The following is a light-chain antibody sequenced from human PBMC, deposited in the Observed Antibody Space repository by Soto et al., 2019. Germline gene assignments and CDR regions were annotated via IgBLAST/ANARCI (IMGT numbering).Light chain of an antibody. CDR2: DNN. Sequence: QSVLTQPPSVSAAPGQKVTISCSGSSSNIGNNYVSWYQQLPGTAPKLLIYDNNKRPSGIPDRFSVSKSGTSATLGITGLQTGDEADYYCGTWDSRLSAYVFGTGTKLTVL. CDR3: GTWDSRLSAYV. CDR1: SSNIGNNY. J-gene: IGLJ1*01. V-gene: IGLV1-51*01.